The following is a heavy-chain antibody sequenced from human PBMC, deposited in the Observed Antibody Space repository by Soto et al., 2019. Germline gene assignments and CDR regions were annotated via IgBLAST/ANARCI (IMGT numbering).Heavy chain of an antibody. Sequence: SETLSLTCAVSGGSISSGGYSWSWFRQPPGKGLEWIGYIYHSGSTYYSPSLKSRVTISVDRSKNQFSLKLSSVTAADTAVYYCARVPAPWGQRTLVTVSS. CDR3: ARVPAP. V-gene: IGHV4-30-2*01. CDR1: GGSISSGGYS. J-gene: IGHJ1*01. CDR2: IYHSGST.